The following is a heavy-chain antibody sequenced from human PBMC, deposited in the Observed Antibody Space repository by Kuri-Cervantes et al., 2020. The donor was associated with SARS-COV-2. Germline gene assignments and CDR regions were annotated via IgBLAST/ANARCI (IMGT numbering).Heavy chain of an antibody. CDR2: ISSSGSTI. CDR1: GFTFSSYS. Sequence: GESLKISCAASGFTFSSYSMNWVRQAPGKGLEWVSYISSSGSTIYYADSVKGRFTISRDNAKNSLYLQMNSLRAEDTAVYYCAREGCSGGSCYSAFSGFDYWGQGTLVTVSS. CDR3: AREGCSGGSCYSAFSGFDY. D-gene: IGHD2-15*01. V-gene: IGHV3-48*04. J-gene: IGHJ4*02.